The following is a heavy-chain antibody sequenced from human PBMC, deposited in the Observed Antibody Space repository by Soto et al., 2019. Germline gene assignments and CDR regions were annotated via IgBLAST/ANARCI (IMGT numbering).Heavy chain of an antibody. D-gene: IGHD4-17*01. Sequence: TLSLTCTVSGGSISSGGCYWSWIRQHPGKGLEWIGHIYYSGSTYYNPSLKSRVTISVDTSKNQFSLKLSSVTAADTAVYYCARESTVTTFDYYYYGMDVWGQGTTVTVSS. CDR3: ARESTVTTFDYYYYGMDV. CDR1: GGSISSGGCY. J-gene: IGHJ6*02. V-gene: IGHV4-31*03. CDR2: IYYSGST.